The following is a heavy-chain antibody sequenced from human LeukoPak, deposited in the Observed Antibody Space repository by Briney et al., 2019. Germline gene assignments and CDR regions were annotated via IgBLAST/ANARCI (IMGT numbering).Heavy chain of an antibody. D-gene: IGHD6-19*01. CDR2: IYYSGST. CDR3: ARHNSRGWYLGSLHGMDV. J-gene: IGHJ6*02. CDR1: GGSISSYY. Sequence: MASETLSLTCTVSGGSISSYYWSWIRQPPGKGLEWIGYIYYSGSTNYNPSLKSRVTISVDTSKNQFSLKLSSVTAADTAVYYCARHNSRGWYLGSLHGMDVWGQGTTVTVSS. V-gene: IGHV4-59*01.